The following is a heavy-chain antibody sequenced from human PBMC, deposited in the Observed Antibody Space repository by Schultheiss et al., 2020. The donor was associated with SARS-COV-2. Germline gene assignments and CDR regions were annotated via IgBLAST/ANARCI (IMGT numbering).Heavy chain of an antibody. CDR2: ISHDGTNK. CDR3: ARGYSYGCFDS. CDR1: GFTFTSFG. D-gene: IGHD5-18*01. J-gene: IGHJ4*02. V-gene: IGHV3-30*03. Sequence: GGSLRLSCAASGFTFTSFGMHWVRQAPGKGLEWVALISHDGTNKYYADSVKGRFTISRDNSMDTLYLQMNSLRAEDTAVYYCARGYSYGCFDSWGQGTRGTVSS.